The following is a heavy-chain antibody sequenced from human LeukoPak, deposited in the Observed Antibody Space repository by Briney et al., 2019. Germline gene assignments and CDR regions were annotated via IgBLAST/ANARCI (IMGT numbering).Heavy chain of an antibody. Sequence: EPSETLFLTFGVHGGSFSCYHWRWVPQPPGKGVEWVGEINHSGSTNYNPSLKSRVTISVDTSKNQFSLKLSSVTAADTAVYYCARRNNFALPFYFDYWGQGTLVTVSS. D-gene: IGHD1-1*01. J-gene: IGHJ4*02. CDR2: INHSGST. V-gene: IGHV4-34*01. CDR3: ARRNNFALPFYFDY. CDR1: GGSFSCYH.